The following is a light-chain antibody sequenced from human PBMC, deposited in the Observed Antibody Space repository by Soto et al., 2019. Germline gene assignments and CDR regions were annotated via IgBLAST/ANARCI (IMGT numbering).Light chain of an antibody. CDR1: QTITTSQ. J-gene: IGKJ5*01. Sequence: EIVLTQSPGTLSLSPGERATLFCRASQTITTSQLAWYQQKPGQAPRVLIFGASNRATGIPDRFSGSGSGTDFTLTISRLEPEDFAIYYCQQYNNWPPITFGQGTRLEIK. CDR2: GAS. CDR3: QQYNNWPPIT. V-gene: IGKV3-20*01.